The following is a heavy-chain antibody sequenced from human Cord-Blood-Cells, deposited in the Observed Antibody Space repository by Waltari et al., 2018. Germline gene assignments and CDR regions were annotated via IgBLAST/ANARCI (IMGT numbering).Heavy chain of an antibody. V-gene: IGHV3-21*01. J-gene: IGHJ6*02. CDR3: ARDSSSSWYYYYYGMDV. CDR1: GFTFSSYS. D-gene: IGHD6-13*01. CDR2: SSSSSSYI. Sequence: EVQLVESGGGLVKPGGSLRLSCAASGFTFSSYSMNWVRQAPGKGLEWVASSSSSSSYINYADSVKGRCTISRDNAKNSLYLQMNSLRAEDTAVYYCARDSSSSWYYYYYGMDVWGQGTTVTVSS.